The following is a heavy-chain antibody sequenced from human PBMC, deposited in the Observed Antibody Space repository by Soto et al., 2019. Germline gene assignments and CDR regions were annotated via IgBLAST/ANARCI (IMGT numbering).Heavy chain of an antibody. V-gene: IGHV4-30-4*01. J-gene: IGHJ6*02. CDR3: ARALIQLWPHYYYGMDV. Sequence: QVQLQESGPGLVKPSQTLSLTCTVSGGSISSGDYYWSWIRQPPGKGLEWIGYIYYSGTTYYNPPLKSRVTISVDTSKNQFSLKVSSVTAADTAVYYCARALIQLWPHYYYGMDVWGQGTTVTVSS. CDR2: IYYSGTT. CDR1: GGSISSGDYY. D-gene: IGHD5-18*01.